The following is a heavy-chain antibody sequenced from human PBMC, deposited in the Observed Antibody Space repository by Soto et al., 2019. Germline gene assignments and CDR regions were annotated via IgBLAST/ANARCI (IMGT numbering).Heavy chain of an antibody. J-gene: IGHJ3*02. V-gene: IGHV2-26*01. CDR2: IFSNDEK. D-gene: IGHD1-26*01. CDR3: ARTRATGSSATALTRIDAFDI. Sequence: SGPTLVNPTETLTLTCTVSGFSLSNARMGVSWIRQPPGKALEWLAHIFSNDEKSYSTSLKSRLTISKDTSKSQVVLTMTNMDPVDTATYYCARTRATGSSATALTRIDAFDIWGQGTTVTVSS. CDR1: GFSLSNARMG.